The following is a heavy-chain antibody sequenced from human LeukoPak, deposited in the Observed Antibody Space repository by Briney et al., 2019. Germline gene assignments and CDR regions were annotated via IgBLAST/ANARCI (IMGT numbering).Heavy chain of an antibody. Sequence: QPGASLRLSCAASGFTFRSYAMTWVHKAPGKGLEWVSAISGSGGSTYYADSVKGRFTSSRDNSKKTLYLQMNSLRAEDTAVYYCAKAWPYCSSTSCYQANYYGMDVWGQGTTVTASS. CDR3: AKAWPYCSSTSCYQANYYGMDV. J-gene: IGHJ6*02. V-gene: IGHV3-23*01. CDR2: ISGSGGST. D-gene: IGHD2-2*01. CDR1: GFTFRSYA.